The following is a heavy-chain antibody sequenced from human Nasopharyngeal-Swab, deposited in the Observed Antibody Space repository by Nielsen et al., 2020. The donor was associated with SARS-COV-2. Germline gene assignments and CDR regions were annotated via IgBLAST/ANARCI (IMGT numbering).Heavy chain of an antibody. D-gene: IGHD3-22*01. V-gene: IGHV3-11*01. CDR2: VSYNGKNK. CDR3: ARVLTGTFYYDSSGYPDY. Sequence: WIRQPPGKGLEWVSTVSYNGKNKYYADSVKGRFTISRDNAKKSLYLQMNSLRAEDTAVYYCARVLTGTFYYDSSGYPDYWGQGTLVTVSS. J-gene: IGHJ4*02.